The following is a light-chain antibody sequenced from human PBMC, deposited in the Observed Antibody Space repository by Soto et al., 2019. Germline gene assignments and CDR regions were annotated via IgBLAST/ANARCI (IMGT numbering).Light chain of an antibody. CDR1: QSVSSSY. J-gene: IGKJ4*01. V-gene: IGKV3-20*01. CDR2: GAS. Sequence: ELVLTQSPGALSLSPGKRATLSCRASQSVSSSYLAWYQQKPGQAPRLLIYGASSRATGIPDRFSGSGSGTDFTLTISRLEPEDFAVYYCQQYGSSPLLTFGGGTKVDIK. CDR3: QQYGSSPLLT.